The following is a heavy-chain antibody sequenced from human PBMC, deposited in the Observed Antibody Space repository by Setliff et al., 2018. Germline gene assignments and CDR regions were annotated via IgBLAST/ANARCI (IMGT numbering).Heavy chain of an antibody. V-gene: IGHV3-7*03. Sequence: GGSLRLSCAASGFTFSNYWMSWVRQAPGKGLEWVANIKQDGSEKYYVDSVKGRFTISRDNAKSSLYLQMNSLRAEDTAVYYCVRARTTNYDFWSGLNAFDIWGQGTMVTVSS. CDR2: IKQDGSEK. CDR1: GFTFSNYW. CDR3: VRARTTNYDFWSGLNAFDI. J-gene: IGHJ3*02. D-gene: IGHD3-3*01.